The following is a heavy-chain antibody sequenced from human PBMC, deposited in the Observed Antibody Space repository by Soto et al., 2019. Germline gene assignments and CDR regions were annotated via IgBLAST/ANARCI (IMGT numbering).Heavy chain of an antibody. Sequence: SETLSLTCAVSGNSISITNWWSWVRQSPGKGLEWIGEIYHSGSTNYNPSLKSRVTISVDKSKNQFSLKLSSVTAADTAVYYCARDVGYHYDGSPSGQFDFWGQGTLVTVSS. D-gene: IGHD3-22*01. CDR3: ARDVGYHYDGSPSGQFDF. V-gene: IGHV4-4*02. CDR2: IYHSGST. CDR1: GNSISITNW. J-gene: IGHJ4*02.